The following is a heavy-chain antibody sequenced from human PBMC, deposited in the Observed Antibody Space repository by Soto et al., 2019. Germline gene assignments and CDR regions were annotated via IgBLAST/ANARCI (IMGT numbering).Heavy chain of an antibody. CDR2: INSDGSST. V-gene: IGHV3-74*01. Sequence: PGGSLRLSCVASEFSFSTYNMNWVRQAPGKGLVWVSRINSDGSSTSYADSVKGRFTISRDNAKNSLYLQMNSLRAEDTAVYYCARATGADKEDYWGQGTLVTVSS. CDR3: ARATGADKEDY. CDR1: EFSFSTYN. D-gene: IGHD3-10*01. J-gene: IGHJ4*02.